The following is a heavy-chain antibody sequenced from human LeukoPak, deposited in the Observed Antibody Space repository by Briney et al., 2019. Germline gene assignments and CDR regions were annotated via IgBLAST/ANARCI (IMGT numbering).Heavy chain of an antibody. Sequence: ASVKVSCKASGYTFTSYDFNWGRHATGQGLEWMGWMNPNSGNTGYAQKFQGRVTITRNTSISTAYMELSSLRAEDTAVYYCARDKPQRLLWFGELLGFDYWGQGTLVTVSS. V-gene: IGHV1-8*03. CDR1: GYTFTSYD. CDR3: ARDKPQRLLWFGELLGFDY. J-gene: IGHJ4*02. CDR2: MNPNSGNT. D-gene: IGHD3-10*01.